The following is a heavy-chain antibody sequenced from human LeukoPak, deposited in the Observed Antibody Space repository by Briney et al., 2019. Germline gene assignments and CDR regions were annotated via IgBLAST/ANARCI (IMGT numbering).Heavy chain of an antibody. Sequence: PGGSLRLSCAASGFTFSSYWMSWVRQAPGKGLEWVANIKQDGSEKYYVDSVKGRFTNSRDNAKDSLYLQMNSLGAEDTAVYYCARRSCSGGICYQYFDYWGQGTLVTVSS. D-gene: IGHD2-15*01. CDR3: ARRSCSGGICYQYFDY. CDR1: GFTFSSYW. J-gene: IGHJ4*02. CDR2: IKQDGSEK. V-gene: IGHV3-7*01.